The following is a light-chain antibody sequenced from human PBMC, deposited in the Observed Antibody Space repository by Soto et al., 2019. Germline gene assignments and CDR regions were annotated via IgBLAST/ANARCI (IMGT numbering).Light chain of an antibody. Sequence: QSVLTQPASVSGSPGQSITISCTGTINDVGSYNLVSWYQQHPGKAPKLIIYDVSKRPSGISDRFSGSKSGNTASLTISGLQAEDEAVYSCSSYVSGTSLVFGGGTKVTVL. CDR3: SSYVSGTSLV. CDR2: DVS. J-gene: IGLJ2*01. CDR1: INDVGSYNL. V-gene: IGLV2-23*02.